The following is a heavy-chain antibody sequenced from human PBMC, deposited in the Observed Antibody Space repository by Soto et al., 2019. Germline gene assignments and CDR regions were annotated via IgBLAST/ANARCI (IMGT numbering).Heavy chain of an antibody. J-gene: IGHJ5*02. CDR1: GGSISSGDYY. CDR3: ARRTAVAVDWFDP. V-gene: IGHV4-39*01. CDR2: IYYSGST. D-gene: IGHD6-19*01. Sequence: SETLSLTCTVSGGSISSGDYYWGWIRQPPGKGLEWIGSIYYSGSTYYNPSLKSRVTISVDTSKNQFSLKLSSVTAADTAVYYCARRTAVAVDWFDPWGQGTLVTVSS.